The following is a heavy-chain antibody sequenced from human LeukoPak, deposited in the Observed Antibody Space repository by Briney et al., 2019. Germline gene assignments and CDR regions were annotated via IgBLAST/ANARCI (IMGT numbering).Heavy chain of an antibody. V-gene: IGHV1-2*02. Sequence: ASVKVSCKASGYTFTDYYMHWVRQAPGQGLEWMGWINPNNGGTKYAQKFQGRVTMTRDTSISTAYMELSRLRAEDTAVYYCAKPLSGVVTAISCFDYWGQGTLVTVSS. CDR3: AKPLSGVVTAISCFDY. D-gene: IGHD2-21*02. CDR1: GYTFTDYY. CDR2: INPNNGGT. J-gene: IGHJ4*02.